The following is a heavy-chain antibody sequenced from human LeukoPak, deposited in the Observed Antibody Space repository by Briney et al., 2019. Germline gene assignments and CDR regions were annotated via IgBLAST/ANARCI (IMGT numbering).Heavy chain of an antibody. Sequence: PGGSLRLSCAASGFTFSSYWMSWVRQAPGKGLEWVANIKQDGSQKYYVDSVKGRFSISRDNAKNSLYLQMNSLRAEDTAVYYCAKKSGSDDYDLDYWGQGTLVTVSS. CDR2: IKQDGSQK. J-gene: IGHJ4*02. CDR3: AKKSGSDDYDLDY. V-gene: IGHV3-7*03. CDR1: GFTFSSYW. D-gene: IGHD4-17*01.